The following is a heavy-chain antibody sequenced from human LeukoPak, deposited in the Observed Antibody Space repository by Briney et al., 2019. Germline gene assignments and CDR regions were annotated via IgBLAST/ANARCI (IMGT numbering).Heavy chain of an antibody. CDR2: ISYDGTNK. Sequence: PGGSLRLSCAASGFTFSSHGMHWVRQASGKGLEWVAVISYDGTNKNYADSLKGRFTISRDNSKNTLYLQMNSLRAEDTAVYYCARDSDFWSGYYIDYWGQGTLVTVSS. CDR1: GFTFSSHG. V-gene: IGHV3-30*03. D-gene: IGHD3-3*01. CDR3: ARDSDFWSGYYIDY. J-gene: IGHJ4*02.